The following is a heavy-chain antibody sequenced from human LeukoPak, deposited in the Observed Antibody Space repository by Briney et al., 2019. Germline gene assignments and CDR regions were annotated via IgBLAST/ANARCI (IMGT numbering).Heavy chain of an antibody. D-gene: IGHD2-15*01. J-gene: IGHJ3*02. V-gene: IGHV4-34*01. CDR3: ARHKCSGATCQMRYVFDI. CDR2: INHSGTT. Sequence: SETLSLTCAVYGGPLSGYYWTWIRQPPGKGLEWIGEINHSGTTNYKPSLKSRVIMSVDTSKNQFSLKLSSVTAADTAAYYCARHKCSGATCQMRYVFDIWGQGTMVTVSS. CDR1: GGPLSGYY.